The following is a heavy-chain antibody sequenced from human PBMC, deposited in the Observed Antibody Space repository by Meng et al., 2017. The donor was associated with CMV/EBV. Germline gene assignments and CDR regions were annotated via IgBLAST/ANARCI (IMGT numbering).Heavy chain of an antibody. CDR3: AIEYCSSTSCYFFYGMDV. CDR1: GYTFTSYG. CDR2: ISAYNGNT. V-gene: IGHV1-18*01. Sequence: ASVQVSCKASGYTFTSYGISWVRQAPGQGLEWMGWISAYNGNTNYAQKLQGRVTMTTDTSTSTPYMELSRLRSDDTRVYYCAIEYCSSTSCYFFYGMDVWGQGTTVTVSS. J-gene: IGHJ6*02. D-gene: IGHD2-2*01.